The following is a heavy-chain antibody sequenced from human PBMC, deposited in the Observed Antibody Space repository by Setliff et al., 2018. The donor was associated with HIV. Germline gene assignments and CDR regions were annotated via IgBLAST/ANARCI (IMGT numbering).Heavy chain of an antibody. V-gene: IGHV3-74*03. CDR2: INSDGSRT. Sequence: VGSLRLSCAASGFTFSSYWMHWVRQVPGKGLVWVSSINSDGSRTTYADSVKGRFTISRDNAKNILYVQMNSVRAEDTAVYYCARPMEIGRHPVAGQRDAFDIWGQGTMVTVSS. CDR3: ARPMEIGRHPVAGQRDAFDI. CDR1: GFTFSSYW. J-gene: IGHJ3*02. D-gene: IGHD6-19*01.